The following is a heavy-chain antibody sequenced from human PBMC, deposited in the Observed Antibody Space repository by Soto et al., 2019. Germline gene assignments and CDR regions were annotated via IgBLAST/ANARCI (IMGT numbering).Heavy chain of an antibody. V-gene: IGHV3-11*01. CDR3: ARDLVVVIHAFDI. Sequence: WVSLRLSCGASGFTFSDYYVSWIRQAPGKGLEWVSYISSSGSTIYYADSVKGRFTISRDNAKNSLYLQMNSLRAEDTAVYYCARDLVVVIHAFDIWGQGTMVTVSS. CDR1: GFTFSDYY. D-gene: IGHD3-22*01. J-gene: IGHJ3*02. CDR2: ISSSGSTI.